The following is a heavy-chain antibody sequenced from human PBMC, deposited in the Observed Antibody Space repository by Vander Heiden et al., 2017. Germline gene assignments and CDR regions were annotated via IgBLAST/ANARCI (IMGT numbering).Heavy chain of an antibody. V-gene: IGHV3-33*01. D-gene: IGHD3-22*01. J-gene: IGHJ4*02. CDR2: IWYDGSNK. CDR1: GFTFISYA. Sequence: QVQLVESGGGVVQPGRSLRRSCAASGFTFISYAMHWVRQAPGKGLEWVAVIWYDGSNKYYAEYVKGRGTISRDNSKNTLYLKMKSRRAEQTPVYSRARDAKPTDDYDSSGPFFDYRGQGTMVDVYS. CDR3: ARDAKPTDDYDSSGPFFDY.